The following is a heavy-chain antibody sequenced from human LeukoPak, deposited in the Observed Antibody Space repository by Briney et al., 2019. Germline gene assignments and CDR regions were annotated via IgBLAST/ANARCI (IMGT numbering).Heavy chain of an antibody. V-gene: IGHV4-39*01. CDR2: IYYSGSP. Sequence: SETLSLTCTVSGGSISSISYYWGWVRQPPGKGLEWIESIYYSGSPYYNPSLKSRVTISVDTSKNQFSLKLSSVTAADTTVYYCARQNYYESSGTFDYWGQGTLVTVSS. CDR1: GGSISSISYY. D-gene: IGHD3-22*01. CDR3: ARQNYYESSGTFDY. J-gene: IGHJ4*02.